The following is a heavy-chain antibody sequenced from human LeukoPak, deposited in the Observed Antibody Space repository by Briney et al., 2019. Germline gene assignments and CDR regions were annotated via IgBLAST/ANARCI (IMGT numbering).Heavy chain of an antibody. Sequence: PSETLSLTCAVYGGPFSGYYWSWIRQPPGKGLEWIGEINHSGSTNYNPSLKSRVTISVDTSKNQFSPKLSSVTAADTAVYYCARGPYCSGGSCSVAFDYWGQGTLVTVSS. CDR3: ARGPYCSGGSCSVAFDY. CDR2: INHSGST. D-gene: IGHD2-15*01. V-gene: IGHV4-34*01. J-gene: IGHJ4*02. CDR1: GGPFSGYY.